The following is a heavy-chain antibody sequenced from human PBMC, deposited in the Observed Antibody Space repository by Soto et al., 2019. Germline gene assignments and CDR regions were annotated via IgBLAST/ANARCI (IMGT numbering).Heavy chain of an antibody. D-gene: IGHD2-2*01. V-gene: IGHV3-30*18. J-gene: IGHJ4*02. CDR3: AKDRTDLASVPAHYFDS. CDR2: ISNQGNIK. Sequence: QVQVVESGGGVVQPGTSLRLSCAASGFTFETYAMHWVRQAPGKGLEWVAFISNQGNIKSFADSVKGRFTISRDNSKNTLYLPMNSLTPAETALYYCAKDRTDLASVPAHYFDSSGQGTLVTASS. CDR1: GFTFETYA.